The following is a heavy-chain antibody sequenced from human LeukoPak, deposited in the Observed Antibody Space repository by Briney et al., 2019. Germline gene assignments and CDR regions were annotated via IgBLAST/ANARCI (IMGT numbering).Heavy chain of an antibody. D-gene: IGHD3-22*01. V-gene: IGHV4-34*01. CDR1: GGSFSGYY. Sequence: SETLSLTCAVYGGSFSGYYWSWIRQPPGKGLEWIGEINHSGSTNYNPSLKSRVTISVDTSKKQFSLKLSSVTAADTAVYYCARSIYYDRSARGTFDIWGPGTMVTVS. CDR2: INHSGST. J-gene: IGHJ3*02. CDR3: ARSIYYDRSARGTFDI.